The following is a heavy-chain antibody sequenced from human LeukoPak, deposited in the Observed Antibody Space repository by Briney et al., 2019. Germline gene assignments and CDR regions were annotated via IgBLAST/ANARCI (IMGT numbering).Heavy chain of an antibody. CDR1: GFTFSNYP. J-gene: IGHJ6*04. CDR3: AELGITMIGGV. CDR2: ISYDGSNK. Sequence: GGSLRLSCAASGFTFSNYPMHWVRQAPGKGLEWVTIISYDGSNKCYADSVKGRFTISRDNAKNSLYLQMNNLRAEDTAVYYCAELGITMIGGVWGKGTTVTISS. D-gene: IGHD3-10*02. V-gene: IGHV3-30*04.